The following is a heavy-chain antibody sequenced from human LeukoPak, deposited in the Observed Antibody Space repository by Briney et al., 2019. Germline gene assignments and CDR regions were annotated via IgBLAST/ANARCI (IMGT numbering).Heavy chain of an antibody. J-gene: IGHJ4*02. Sequence: GGSLRLSCAGSGFTFSSYSFNWVRQAPGKGLEWVSSISSSSDYIDYADSVKGRFTISRDNSKNTLYLQMNNLRAEDTAVYYCAPRVVGSAPFDYWGQGTLVTVSP. CDR3: APRVVGSAPFDY. CDR1: GFTFSSYS. V-gene: IGHV3-21*04. CDR2: ISSSSDYI. D-gene: IGHD2-15*01.